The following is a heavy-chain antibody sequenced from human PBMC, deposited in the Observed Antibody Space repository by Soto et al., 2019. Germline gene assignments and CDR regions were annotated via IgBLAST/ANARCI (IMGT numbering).Heavy chain of an antibody. J-gene: IGHJ3*02. CDR3: AQTAYDYIWESYPLGGAFDI. CDR2: IFSNDEK. Sequence: QVTLKKSGPVLVKPTETLTLTCTVSGFSLSNARMGVSWIRQPPGKALEWLAHIFSNDEKSYSTSLKSRLTISKDTSKSQVVLTMTNMDPVDTATYYCAQTAYDYIWESYPLGGAFDIWGQWTMVTVSS. CDR1: GFSLSNARMG. D-gene: IGHD3-16*02. V-gene: IGHV2-26*01.